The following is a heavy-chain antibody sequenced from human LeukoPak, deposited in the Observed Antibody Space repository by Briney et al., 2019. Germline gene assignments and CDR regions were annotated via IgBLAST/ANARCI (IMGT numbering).Heavy chain of an antibody. D-gene: IGHD3-16*01. CDR3: TRQGYDNGDY. J-gene: IGHJ4*02. V-gene: IGHV4-61*02. CDR2: IYTSGST. Sequence: SETLSLTCTVSGASISSGAYYWSWVRQPAGKGLEWIGRIYTSGSTNYNPSLKSRVTISLDTSQNQLSFRLTSVTAADTAMYYCTRQGYDNGDYWGQGAGVTVSS. CDR1: GASISSGAYY.